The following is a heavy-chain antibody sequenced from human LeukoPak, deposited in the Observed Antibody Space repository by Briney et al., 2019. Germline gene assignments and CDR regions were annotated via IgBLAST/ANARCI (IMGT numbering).Heavy chain of an antibody. CDR3: ARADGSGYYVDF. J-gene: IGHJ4*02. CDR2: IGTAGDT. CDR1: GFTFSSYD. D-gene: IGHD6-25*01. Sequence: GGSLRLSCAASGFTFSSYDMHWVRQPTGKGLEWVSAIGTAGDTYYPGSVKGRFTISRENAKNSLYLQMNSLRAGDTAVYYCARADGSGYYVDFWGQGTLVTVSS. V-gene: IGHV3-13*01.